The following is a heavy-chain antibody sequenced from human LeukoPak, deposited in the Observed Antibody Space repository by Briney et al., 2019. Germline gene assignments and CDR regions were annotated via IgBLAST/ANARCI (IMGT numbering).Heavy chain of an antibody. V-gene: IGHV3-48*03. CDR3: ARRQPQIVR. CDR1: GFTFTNYE. CDR2: IRSSDNTI. D-gene: IGHD2/OR15-2a*01. J-gene: IGHJ4*02. Sequence: PGGSLRLSCAVSGFTFTNYEMSWARQAPRQGVECVSYIRSSDNTIYSADSGKGRFTITRDNAKNSLYLQLNSRRAEDTAVYYCARRQPQIVRWGQGTLVTVSS.